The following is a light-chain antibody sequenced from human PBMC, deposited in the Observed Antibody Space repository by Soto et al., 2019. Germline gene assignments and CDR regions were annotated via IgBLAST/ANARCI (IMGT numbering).Light chain of an antibody. CDR1: QSVSSY. J-gene: IGKJ1*01. CDR2: DAS. CDR3: LQHYAWPWT. V-gene: IGKV3-11*01. Sequence: ETVLTQSPATLSLSPGERATLSCRASQSVSSYLAWYQQKPGQAPRLLISDASNRATGIPARFSGSGSGTEFTLTISSLQSEDSGVYYCLQHYAWPWTFGQGTKVDIK.